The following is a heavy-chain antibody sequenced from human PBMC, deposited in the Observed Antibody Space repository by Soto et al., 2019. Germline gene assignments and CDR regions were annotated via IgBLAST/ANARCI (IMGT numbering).Heavy chain of an antibody. CDR1: GGSISSGGYY. Sequence: SETLSLTCTVSGGSISSGGYYWSWIRQHPGKGLEWIGYIYYSGSTYYNPSLKSRVTISVDTSKNQFSLKLSSVTAADTAVYYSARDTGYDILTGYDYYYYYMDVWGKGTTVTVSS. J-gene: IGHJ6*03. V-gene: IGHV4-31*03. D-gene: IGHD3-9*01. CDR3: ARDTGYDILTGYDYYYYYMDV. CDR2: IYYSGST.